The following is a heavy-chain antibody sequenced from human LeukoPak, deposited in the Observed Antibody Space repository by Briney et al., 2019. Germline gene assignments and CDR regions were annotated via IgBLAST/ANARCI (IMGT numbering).Heavy chain of an antibody. CDR3: ARGRFGNSSGPTLYYFDY. D-gene: IGHD6-6*01. CDR1: GFTFSSYW. J-gene: IGHJ4*02. Sequence: GGSLRFSCAASGFTFSSYWMSWVRQAPGKGLDWVANIKEDGSEKYYVDSVKGRFTISRDNAKNSLYLQMNSLRAEDTAVYYCARGRFGNSSGPTLYYFDYWGQGTLVTVSS. V-gene: IGHV3-7*04. CDR2: IKEDGSEK.